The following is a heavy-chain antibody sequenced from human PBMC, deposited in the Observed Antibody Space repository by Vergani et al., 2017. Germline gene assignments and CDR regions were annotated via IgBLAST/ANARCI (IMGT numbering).Heavy chain of an antibody. CDR3: APEDRGGGGFDP. Sequence: QVQLVQSGAEVKKPGSSVKVSCKASGGTFSSYTISWVRQAPGQGLEWMGRIIPILGIANYAQKFQGRVTITADKSTSTAYMELSSLRSEDTAVYYCAPEDRGGGGFDPWGQGTLVTVSS. CDR2: IIPILGIA. V-gene: IGHV1-69*02. J-gene: IGHJ5*02. CDR1: GGTFSSYT. D-gene: IGHD3-16*01.